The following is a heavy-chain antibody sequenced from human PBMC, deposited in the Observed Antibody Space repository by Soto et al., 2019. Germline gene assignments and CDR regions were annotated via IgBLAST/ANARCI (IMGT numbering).Heavy chain of an antibody. CDR3: ARASIAARPRCWFDP. D-gene: IGHD6-6*01. CDR1: GYTFTSSH. CDR2: INPSGGST. V-gene: IGHV1-46*03. Sequence: APVKVSCKASGYTFTSSHMHWVRLAPGQGLEWMGIINPSGGSTSYAQKFQGRVTMTRDTSTSTVYMELSSLRSEDTAVYYCARASIAARPRCWFDPWGQGTLVTVSS. J-gene: IGHJ5*02.